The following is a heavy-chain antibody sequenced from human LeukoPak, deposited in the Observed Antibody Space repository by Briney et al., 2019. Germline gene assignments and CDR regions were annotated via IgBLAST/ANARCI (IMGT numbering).Heavy chain of an antibody. CDR3: ARQTWLLDS. Sequence: PSETLSLTCTVSGGSISRYFWSWIRQPPGKGLEWIGHISYSGNTYYFPSLKSRVTISLDTSKNQFSLKLSSVTAADTAVYYCARQTWLLDSWGQGALVTVSS. D-gene: IGHD5-12*01. V-gene: IGHV4-59*08. CDR2: ISYSGNT. CDR1: GGSISRYF. J-gene: IGHJ5*01.